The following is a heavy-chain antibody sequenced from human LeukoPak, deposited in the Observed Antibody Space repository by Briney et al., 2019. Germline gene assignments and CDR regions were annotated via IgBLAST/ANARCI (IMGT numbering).Heavy chain of an antibody. CDR1: GFTFSSYW. Sequence: AGGSLRLSCAASGFTFSSYWMSWVRQAPGKGLEWVANIKQDGSEKYYVDSVKGRFTISRDNAKNSLYLQMNSLRAEDTAVYYCAKTYSSSRAHYYYYYYMDVWGKGTTVTISS. V-gene: IGHV3-7*03. J-gene: IGHJ6*03. D-gene: IGHD6-13*01. CDR3: AKTYSSSRAHYYYYYYMDV. CDR2: IKQDGSEK.